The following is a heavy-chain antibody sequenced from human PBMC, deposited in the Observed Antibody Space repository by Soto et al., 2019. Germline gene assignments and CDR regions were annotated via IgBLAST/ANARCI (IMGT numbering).Heavy chain of an antibody. CDR3: ARRYGYSFDY. Sequence: SETLSLTCAVSGGSISSGGYSWSWIRQPPGKGLEWIGYIYHSGSTYYNTSLKSRVTISVDTSKNQFSLKLSSVTAADTAVYYCARRYGYSFDYWGQGTLVTVSS. CDR2: IYHSGST. V-gene: IGHV4-30-2*01. D-gene: IGHD1-1*01. CDR1: GGSISSGGYS. J-gene: IGHJ4*02.